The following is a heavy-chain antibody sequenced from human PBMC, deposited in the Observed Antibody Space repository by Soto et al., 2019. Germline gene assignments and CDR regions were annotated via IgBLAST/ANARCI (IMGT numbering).Heavy chain of an antibody. Sequence: QVQLVESGGGVVQPGRSLRLSCAASGFTFSSYGMHWVRQAPGKGLKWVAVISYDGSNKYYADSVKGRFTISRDNSKNTLYLQMNSLRAEDTAVYYCAKEAAAGTYYYYGMDVWGQGTTVTVSS. CDR1: GFTFSSYG. D-gene: IGHD6-13*01. CDR3: AKEAAAGTYYYYGMDV. CDR2: ISYDGSNK. J-gene: IGHJ6*02. V-gene: IGHV3-30*18.